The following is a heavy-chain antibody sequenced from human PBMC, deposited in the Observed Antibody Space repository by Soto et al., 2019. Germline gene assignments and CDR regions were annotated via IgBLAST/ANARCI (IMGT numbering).Heavy chain of an antibody. CDR2: IIPIFGTA. Sequence: QVQLVQSGAEVKKPGSSVKVSCKASGGTFSSYAISWVRQAPGQGLEWMGGIIPIFGTANYAQKFQGRVTITADESTSTAYMELRSLRSDDTAVYYCARETIFGVVMDAFDIWGQGTMVTVSS. CDR3: ARETIFGVVMDAFDI. CDR1: GGTFSSYA. V-gene: IGHV1-69*01. D-gene: IGHD3-3*01. J-gene: IGHJ3*02.